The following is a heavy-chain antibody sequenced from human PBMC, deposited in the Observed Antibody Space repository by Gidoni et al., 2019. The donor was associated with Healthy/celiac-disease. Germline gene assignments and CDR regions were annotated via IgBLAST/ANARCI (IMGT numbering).Heavy chain of an antibody. D-gene: IGHD5-18*01. Sequence: QTQLVQGGPEGKKPGTSVKVSGKASGFTCTSSAVQWVRQARGQRLEWIGWIVVGSGNTNYAQQFQERVTITRDMSTSTAYMELSSLRSEDTAVYYCAAEVDTAMVDAFDIWGQGTMVTVSS. V-gene: IGHV1-58*01. J-gene: IGHJ3*02. CDR1: GFTCTSSA. CDR2: IVVGSGNT. CDR3: AAEVDTAMVDAFDI.